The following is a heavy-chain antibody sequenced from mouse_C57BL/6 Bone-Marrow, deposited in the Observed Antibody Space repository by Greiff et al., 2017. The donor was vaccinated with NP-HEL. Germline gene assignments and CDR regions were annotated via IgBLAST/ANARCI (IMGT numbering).Heavy chain of an antibody. D-gene: IGHD1-1*01. CDR1: GFTFSDYG. CDR2: ISSGSSTI. V-gene: IGHV5-17*01. J-gene: IGHJ3*01. Sequence: EVKVVESGGGLVKPGGSLKLSCAASGFTFSDYGMHWVRQAPEKGLEWVAYISSGSSTIYYADTVKGRFTISRDNAKNTLFLQMTSLRSEDTAMYYCASITTVVAEAYWGQGTLVTVSA. CDR3: ASITTVVAEAY.